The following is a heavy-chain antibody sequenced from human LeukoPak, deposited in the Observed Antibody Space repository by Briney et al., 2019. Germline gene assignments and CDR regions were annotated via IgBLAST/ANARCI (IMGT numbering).Heavy chain of an antibody. Sequence: GRSLRLSCTVSGFTVSSNSMSWVRQAPGKGLEWVSFIYTTGRTHDSDSVKGRFTISRDSSKNTLYLQMNSLRAEDTAVYYCARRAGDYSHPYDYWGQGTLVTVSS. CDR1: GFTVSSNS. D-gene: IGHD3-22*01. J-gene: IGHJ4*02. CDR3: ARRAGDYSHPYDY. V-gene: IGHV3-53*01. CDR2: IYTTGRT.